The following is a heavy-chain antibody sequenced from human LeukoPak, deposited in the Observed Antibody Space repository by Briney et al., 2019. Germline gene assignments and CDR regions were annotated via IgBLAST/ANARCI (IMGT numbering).Heavy chain of an antibody. J-gene: IGHJ4*02. Sequence: ASVKVSCKAAGYTFTGYYMHWVRQAPGQGLEWMGWINPKSGGTNYAQKFQGWVTMTRDTSISTAYMELSRLRSDDTAVYYCARDGAVRGVIIDYWGQGTLVTVSS. CDR1: GYTFTGYY. V-gene: IGHV1-2*04. CDR2: INPKSGGT. CDR3: ARDGAVRGVIIDY. D-gene: IGHD3-10*01.